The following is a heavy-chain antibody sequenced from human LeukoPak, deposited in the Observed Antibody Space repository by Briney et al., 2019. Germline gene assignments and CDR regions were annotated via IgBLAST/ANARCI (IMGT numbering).Heavy chain of an antibody. Sequence: PSETLSLTCTVSGGSISSYYWSWIRQPPGKGLEWIGYIYYSGSTNYNPSLKSRVTISVDTSKNQFSLKLSSVTAADTAVYYCARGVYSYGYDYWGQGTLVTVSS. V-gene: IGHV4-59*12. CDR2: IYYSGST. CDR3: ARGVYSYGYDY. CDR1: GGSISSYY. D-gene: IGHD5-18*01. J-gene: IGHJ4*02.